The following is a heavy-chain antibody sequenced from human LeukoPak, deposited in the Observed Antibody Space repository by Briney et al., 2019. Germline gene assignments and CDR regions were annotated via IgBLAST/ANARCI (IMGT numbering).Heavy chain of an antibody. V-gene: IGHV1-2*02. CDR1: GYTLTELA. Sequence: ASVKVSCKVSGYTLTELAMHWVRQAPGEGLEWMGWINPNSGGTNYAQKFQGRVTMTRDTSISTAYMELSRLRSDDTAVYYCARDSGNWFDPWGQGTLVTVSS. CDR3: ARDSGNWFDP. D-gene: IGHD1-26*01. CDR2: INPNSGGT. J-gene: IGHJ5*02.